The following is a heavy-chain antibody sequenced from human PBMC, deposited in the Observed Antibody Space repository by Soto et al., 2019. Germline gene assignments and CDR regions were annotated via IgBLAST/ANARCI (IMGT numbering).Heavy chain of an antibody. CDR2: ISGSGGST. V-gene: IGHV3-23*01. D-gene: IGHD6-19*01. Sequence: GGSLRLSCAASGFTFSSYAMSWVRQAPGKGLEWVSAISGSGGSTYYADSVKGRFTISRDNSKNTLYLQMNSLRAEDTAVYYCAKDPPGYSSGWYPEYFQHWGQGTLVTVSS. CDR1: GFTFSSYA. CDR3: AKDPPGYSSGWYPEYFQH. J-gene: IGHJ1*01.